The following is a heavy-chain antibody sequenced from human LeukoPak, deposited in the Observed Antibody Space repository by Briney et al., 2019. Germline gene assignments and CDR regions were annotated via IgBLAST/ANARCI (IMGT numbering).Heavy chain of an antibody. D-gene: IGHD6-19*01. CDR3: ARDGYSSGWYDY. Sequence: SETLSLTCTVSGGSIGTYYWVWIRQPPGKGLEWIGHIYDSGSPTYKSSLKNRVTISVDTSKSQFSLRLTSVTAADTAVYYCARDGYSSGWYDYWGQGTLVTVSS. CDR1: GGSIGTYY. J-gene: IGHJ4*02. V-gene: IGHV4-59*01. CDR2: IYDSGSP.